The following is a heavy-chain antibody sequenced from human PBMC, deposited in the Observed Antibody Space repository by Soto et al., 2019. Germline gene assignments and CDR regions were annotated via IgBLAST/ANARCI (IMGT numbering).Heavy chain of an antibody. CDR3: ARAPLYCDWLQDLAY. V-gene: IGHV1-18*01. Sequence: GASVKVSCKASGYTFTSYGISWVRQAPGQGLEWMGWISAYNGNTNYAQKLQGRVTMTTDTSTSTAYMELRSLRPDDTAVYYCARAPLYCDWLQDLAYWGQGTLVPVSS. J-gene: IGHJ4*02. CDR2: ISAYNGNT. D-gene: IGHD3-9*01. CDR1: GYTFTSYG.